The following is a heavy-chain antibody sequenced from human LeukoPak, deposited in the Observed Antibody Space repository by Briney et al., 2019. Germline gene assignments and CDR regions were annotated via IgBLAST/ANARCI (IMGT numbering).Heavy chain of an antibody. CDR3: ARDTRIYWYFDL. CDR1: GGSISSSSYY. CDR2: IYYSGST. Sequence: SETLSLTCTVSGGSISSSSYYWGWIRQPPGKGLEWFGSIYYSGSTYYNPSLKSRVTISVDTSKNQFSLKLSSVTAADTAVYYCARDTRIYWYFDLWGRGTLVTVSS. D-gene: IGHD2-15*01. V-gene: IGHV4-39*07. J-gene: IGHJ2*01.